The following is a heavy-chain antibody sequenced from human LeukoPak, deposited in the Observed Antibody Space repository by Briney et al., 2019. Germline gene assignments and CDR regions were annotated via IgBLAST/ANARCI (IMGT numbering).Heavy chain of an antibody. D-gene: IGHD1-26*01. CDR1: GGSISSFY. CDR2: IYYSGST. Sequence: SETLSLTCTVSGGSISSFYWGWIRQPPGKGLEWIGHIYYSGSTKYNPSFQSRLTVSVDTSKNQISLNLSSVTAADTAVYFCARYASFPRHLDLWGRGTLGTVSS. J-gene: IGHJ2*01. V-gene: IGHV4-59*01. CDR3: ARYASFPRHLDL.